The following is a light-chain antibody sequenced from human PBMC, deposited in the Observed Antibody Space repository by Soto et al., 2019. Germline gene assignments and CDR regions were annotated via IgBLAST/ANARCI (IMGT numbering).Light chain of an antibody. CDR1: QSVSRNF. V-gene: IGKV3-20*01. CDR3: LQYGSSPRT. J-gene: IGKJ1*01. CDR2: GAS. Sequence: EIVLARSPGTLSLSPGDRATLSCRASQSVSRNFLAWYQQKPGQAPRLLIYGASIRATGIPDRFSGSGSGTDFTLTIRRLEPEDFVMYFCLQYGSSPRTFGQGTKVEIK.